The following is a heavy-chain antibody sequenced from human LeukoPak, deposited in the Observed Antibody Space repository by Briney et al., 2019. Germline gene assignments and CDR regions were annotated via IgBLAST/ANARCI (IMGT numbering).Heavy chain of an antibody. D-gene: IGHD6-13*01. CDR1: GGTFSSYA. J-gene: IGHJ2*01. CDR3: ARGVGIAAAEPWYFDL. Sequence: ASVKVSCKASGGTFSSYAISWVRQAPGQGLEWMGGIIPIFGTANYAQKFQGRVTITADESTSTAYMELSSLRSEDTAVYYCARGVGIAAAEPWYFDLWGRGTLVTVSS. V-gene: IGHV1-69*13. CDR2: IIPIFGTA.